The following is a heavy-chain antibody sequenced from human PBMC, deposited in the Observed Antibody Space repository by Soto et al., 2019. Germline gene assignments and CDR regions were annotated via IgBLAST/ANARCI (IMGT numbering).Heavy chain of an antibody. Sequence: QMQLVQSGPEVKKPGTSVKVSCKASGFTFTSSAVQWVRQARGQRLEWIGWIVVGSGNINYAQKFQERVTITRDMSTSTAYMELSSLRSEDTAVYYCAADQGYCSGGSCYSGFDYWGQGTLVTVSS. D-gene: IGHD2-15*01. CDR3: AADQGYCSGGSCYSGFDY. CDR2: IVVGSGNI. CDR1: GFTFTSSA. J-gene: IGHJ4*02. V-gene: IGHV1-58*01.